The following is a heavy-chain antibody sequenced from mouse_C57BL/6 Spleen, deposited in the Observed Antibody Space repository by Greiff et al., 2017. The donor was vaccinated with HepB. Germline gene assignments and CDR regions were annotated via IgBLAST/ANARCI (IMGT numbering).Heavy chain of an antibody. Sequence: QVQLQQPGAELVKPGASVKLSCKASGYTFTSYWMQWVKQRPGQGLEWIGEIDPSDSYTNYNQKFKGKATLTVDTSSSTAYMQLSSLTSEDSAVYNCASAGRYSNLYAMDYWGQGTSVTVSS. V-gene: IGHV1-50*01. D-gene: IGHD2-5*01. CDR2: IDPSDSYT. CDR1: GYTFTSYW. CDR3: ASAGRYSNLYAMDY. J-gene: IGHJ4*01.